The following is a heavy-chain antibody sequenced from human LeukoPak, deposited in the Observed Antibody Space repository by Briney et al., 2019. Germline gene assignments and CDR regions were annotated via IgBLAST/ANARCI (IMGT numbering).Heavy chain of an antibody. CDR1: GGTFSSYA. J-gene: IGHJ4*02. CDR2: IIPILGIA. D-gene: IGHD5-24*01. V-gene: IGHV1-69*04. Sequence: ASVKVSCKASGGTFSSYAISWVRQAPGQGLEWMGRIIPILGIANYAQKFQGRVMITADKSTSTAYMELSSLRSEDTAVYNCARDFMRDGYNLDYWGQGTLVTVSS. CDR3: ARDFMRDGYNLDY.